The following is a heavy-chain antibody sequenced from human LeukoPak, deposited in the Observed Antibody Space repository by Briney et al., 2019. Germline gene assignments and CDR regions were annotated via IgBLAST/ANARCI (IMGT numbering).Heavy chain of an antibody. CDR1: GGSIRDYQ. D-gene: IGHD3-22*01. J-gene: IGHJ4*02. V-gene: IGHV4-4*09. CDR2: INTNGGT. Sequence: SQTLSLTCAVSGGSIRDYQWSWSRQPPGKGLKWIGHINTNGGTDYNPSLRSRLTFSVDTSRDQFSLTLSSVTAADTAMYCCATSYDDKVAPFDLWGQGTLVTVSS. CDR3: ATSYDDKVAPFDL.